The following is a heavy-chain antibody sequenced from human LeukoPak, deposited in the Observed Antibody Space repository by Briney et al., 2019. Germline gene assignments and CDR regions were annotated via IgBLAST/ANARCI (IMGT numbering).Heavy chain of an antibody. Sequence: SETLSLTCTVSGGSISSGDYYWNWIRQPAGRGLEWIGRIYTSGTSTYNPSLESRVTISVDTSKNQFSLKLSSVTAADTAVYYCATAPGYSSGQFDYWGQGTLVTVSS. J-gene: IGHJ4*02. CDR1: GGSISSGDYY. V-gene: IGHV4-61*02. CDR3: ATAPGYSSGQFDY. CDR2: IYTSGTS. D-gene: IGHD6-19*01.